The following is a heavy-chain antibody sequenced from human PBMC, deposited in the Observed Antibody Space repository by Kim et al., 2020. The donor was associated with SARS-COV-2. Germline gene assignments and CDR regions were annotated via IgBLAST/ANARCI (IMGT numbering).Heavy chain of an antibody. J-gene: IGHJ2*01. CDR3: ARVFPIVSGAAAEHYWYFDL. D-gene: IGHD6-13*01. V-gene: IGHV3-21*01. CDR1: GFTFSSYS. CDR2: ISSSSSYI. Sequence: GGSLRLSCAASGFTFSSYSMNWVRQAPGKGLEWVSSISSSSSYIYYADSVKGRFTISRDNAKNSLYLQMNSLRAEDTAVYYCARVFPIVSGAAAEHYWYFDLWGRGTLVTVSS.